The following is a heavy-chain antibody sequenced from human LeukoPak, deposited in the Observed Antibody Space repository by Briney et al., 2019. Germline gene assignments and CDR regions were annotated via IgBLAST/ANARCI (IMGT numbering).Heavy chain of an antibody. D-gene: IGHD6-13*01. CDR3: AKGISSWRYFDY. Sequence: PGGSLRLSCAASGFTFSNNYMNWVRQAPGKGLEWVSVIYSGGSTYYADSVKGRFTISRDNSKNTLYLQMNSLRAEDTAVFYCAKGISSWRYFDYWGQGTLVTVSS. J-gene: IGHJ4*02. CDR2: IYSGGST. CDR1: GFTFSNNY. V-gene: IGHV3-53*01.